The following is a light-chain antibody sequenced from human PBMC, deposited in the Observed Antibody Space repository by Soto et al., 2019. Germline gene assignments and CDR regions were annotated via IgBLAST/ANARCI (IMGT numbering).Light chain of an antibody. J-gene: IGKJ4*01. CDR2: GAS. Sequence: IVLSPSPATPSLAPRDRSTLSCRASQSVSRNLAWYQQKPGQAPSLLIYGASTRATGTPARFSGSGSGTEFTLTISSLQSEDFAVYYCQQYIRWPLTFGGGTKVDIK. CDR1: QSVSRN. CDR3: QQYIRWPLT. V-gene: IGKV3-15*01.